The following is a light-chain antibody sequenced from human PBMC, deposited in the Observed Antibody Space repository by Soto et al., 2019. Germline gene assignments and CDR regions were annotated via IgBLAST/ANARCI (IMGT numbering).Light chain of an antibody. CDR1: SFNVGAGYD. Sequence: QSVLTQPPSVSGAPGQRVTISCTGSSFNVGAGYDVHWYQQLPGTAPKLLIYNNNSRPSGVPGRFSGSKSGTSASLAITGVSGEDAEYDDDQSTDTSLSGSHVIFGGGTKLTVL. V-gene: IGLV1-40*01. J-gene: IGLJ2*01. CDR3: QSTDTSLSGSHVI. CDR2: NNN.